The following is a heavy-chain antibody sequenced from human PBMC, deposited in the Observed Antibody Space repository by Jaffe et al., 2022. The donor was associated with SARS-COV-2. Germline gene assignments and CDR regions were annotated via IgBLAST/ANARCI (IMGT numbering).Heavy chain of an antibody. CDR3: AKDAFESGSYRRPFDY. V-gene: IGHV3-23*01. Sequence: EVQLLESGGGLVQPGGSLRLSCAASGFTFSNYDMSWVRQAPGKGLEWVSVISGGGGYTYYADSVKGRFTISRHTSKNTLYLQMNSLRAEDTAVYYCAKDAFESGSYRRPFDYWGQGTLVTVSS. CDR1: GFTFSNYD. D-gene: IGHD1-26*01. J-gene: IGHJ4*02. CDR2: ISGGGGYT.